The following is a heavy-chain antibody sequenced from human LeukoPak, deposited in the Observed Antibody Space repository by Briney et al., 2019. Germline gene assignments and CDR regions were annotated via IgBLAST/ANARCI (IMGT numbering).Heavy chain of an antibody. J-gene: IGHJ3*02. CDR3: ARDYNVWFGEQDAFDI. CDR2: INQGGSEK. CDR1: GFTFSTYW. D-gene: IGHD3-10*01. Sequence: PGGSLRLSCAPSGFTFSTYWMGWVRQAPGKGLEWLANINQGGSEKYYVDSVKGRFTISRDNAKNSLYLQMNSLRAEDTAVYYCARDYNVWFGEQDAFDIWGQGTMVTVSS. V-gene: IGHV3-7*01.